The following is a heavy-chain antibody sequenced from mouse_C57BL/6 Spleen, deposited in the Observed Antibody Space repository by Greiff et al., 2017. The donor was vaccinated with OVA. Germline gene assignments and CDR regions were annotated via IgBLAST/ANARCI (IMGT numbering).Heavy chain of an antibody. CDR2: INPNNGGT. V-gene: IGHV1-26*01. CDR1: GYTFTDYY. D-gene: IGHD2-13*01. Sequence: EVQLQQSGPELVKPGASVKISCKASGYTFTDYYMNWVKQSHGKSLEWIGDINPNNGGTSYNQKFKGKATLTVDKSSSTAYMVLRSLTSEDSAVYYCARGGDVGYFDYWGQGTTLTVSS. J-gene: IGHJ2*01. CDR3: ARGGDVGYFDY.